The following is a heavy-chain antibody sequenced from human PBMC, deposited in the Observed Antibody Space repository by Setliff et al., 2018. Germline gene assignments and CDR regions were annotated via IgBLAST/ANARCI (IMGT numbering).Heavy chain of an antibody. CDR1: GYTFTTYA. V-gene: IGHV7-4-1*02. D-gene: IGHD6-19*01. CDR2: INTNTGNP. Sequence: ASVKVSCKASGYTFTTYAMNWVRQAPGQGLEWMGWINTNTGNPTYAQGFTGRFVFSLDTSVSTAYLQISSLKAEDTAVYYCARVRDSSGWDPAYFQHWGQGTLVTVSS. CDR3: ARVRDSSGWDPAYFQH. J-gene: IGHJ1*01.